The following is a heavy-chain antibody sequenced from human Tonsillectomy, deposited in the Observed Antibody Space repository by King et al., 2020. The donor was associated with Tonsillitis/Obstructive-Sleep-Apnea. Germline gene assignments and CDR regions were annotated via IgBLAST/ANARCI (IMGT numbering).Heavy chain of an antibody. CDR1: GFTFSSHA. D-gene: IGHD1-7*01. V-gene: IGHV3-23*04. CDR3: VSGELRDYYFDY. CDR2: ISGSGRST. Sequence: VQLVESGGDLVQRGGSLRLSCAASGFTFSSHAMTWLRQAPGKGLEWVSLISGSGRSTYYADSVKGRFSISRDNSKSTLYLQMNSLGAEDTAVYYCVSGELRDYYFDYWGQGTLVTVSS. J-gene: IGHJ4*02.